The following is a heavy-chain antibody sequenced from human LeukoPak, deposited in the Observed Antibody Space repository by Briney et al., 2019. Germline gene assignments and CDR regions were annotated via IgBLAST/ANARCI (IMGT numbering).Heavy chain of an antibody. V-gene: IGHV4-59*08. Sequence: TSETLSLTCTVSGGSISNYYWSWIRQPPGKGLEWIGYIYYSGSTNYNPSLKSRVTISVDMSKNQFSLKLSSVTAADTAVYYCAGLSSGWHYYYYGMDVWGQGTTVTVSS. J-gene: IGHJ6*02. CDR1: GGSISNYY. CDR2: IYYSGST. D-gene: IGHD6-19*01. CDR3: AGLSSGWHYYYYGMDV.